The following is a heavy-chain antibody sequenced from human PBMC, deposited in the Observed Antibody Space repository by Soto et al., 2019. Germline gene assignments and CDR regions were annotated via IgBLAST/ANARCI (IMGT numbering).Heavy chain of an antibody. J-gene: IGHJ4*02. CDR1: GFTFDDYA. Sequence: GGSLRLSCAASGFTFDDYAMHWVRQAPGKGLEWVSGISWNSGSIGYADSVKGRFTISRDNAKNSLYLQMNSLRAEDTALYYCAKGVTRGLYYDSSGYFDYWGQGTLVTVSS. D-gene: IGHD3-22*01. CDR3: AKGVTRGLYYDSSGYFDY. CDR2: ISWNSGSI. V-gene: IGHV3-9*01.